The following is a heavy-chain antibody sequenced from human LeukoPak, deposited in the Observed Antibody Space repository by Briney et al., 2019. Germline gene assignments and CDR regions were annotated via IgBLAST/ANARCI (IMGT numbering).Heavy chain of an antibody. D-gene: IGHD4-11*01. V-gene: IGHV1-8*03. Sequence: ASVKVSCKASGYTFTSYDINWVRQATGQGLEWMGWMNPNSGNTGYAQKFQGRVTITRNTSISTAYMELSSLRSEDTAVYYCARGPYSHNWFDPWGQGTLVTVSS. CDR2: MNPNSGNT. CDR1: GYTFTSYD. CDR3: ARGPYSHNWFDP. J-gene: IGHJ5*02.